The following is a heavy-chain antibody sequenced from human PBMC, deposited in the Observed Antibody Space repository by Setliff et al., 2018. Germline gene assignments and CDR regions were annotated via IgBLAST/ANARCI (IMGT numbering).Heavy chain of an antibody. CDR2: INPSGGLT. D-gene: IGHD2-2*01. V-gene: IGHV1-46*03. CDR3: ARDRPTVVIAAAKASFDH. J-gene: IGHJ5*02. Sequence: ASVKVSCKASGYTLSKYYMHWVRQAPGQGLEWMGIINPSGGLTKYAQKFQGRVTMTSDTSTNTVYLEVSSLRSEDTAVYFCARDRPTVVIAAAKASFDHWGQGTLVTVS. CDR1: GYTLSKYY.